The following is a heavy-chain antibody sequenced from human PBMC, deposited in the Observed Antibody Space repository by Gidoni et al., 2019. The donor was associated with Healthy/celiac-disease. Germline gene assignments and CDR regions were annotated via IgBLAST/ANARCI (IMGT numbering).Heavy chain of an antibody. CDR3: ARDRTFDFLEWLFDY. CDR1: GFPFSSYG. J-gene: IGHJ4*02. CDR2: IWYDGSNK. V-gene: IGHV3-33*01. Sequence: QVQLVESGGGVVQPGRSLRLSCAASGFPFSSYGMHWVRQAPGKGLEWVAVIWYDGSNKYYADSVKGRFTISRDNSKNTLYLQMNSLRAEDTAVYYCARDRTFDFLEWLFDYWGQGTLVTVSS. D-gene: IGHD3-3*01.